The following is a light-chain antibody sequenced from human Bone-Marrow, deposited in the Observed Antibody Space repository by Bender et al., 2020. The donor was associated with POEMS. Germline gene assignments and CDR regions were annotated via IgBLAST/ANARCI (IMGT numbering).Light chain of an antibody. J-gene: IGLJ3*02. CDR2: GND. CDR3: SAWDGILNGWV. Sequence: QSVLTQPPSASGTPGQRVTISCSGSSSTIGGNAVNWCQHLPGPAPKLLIYGNDQRPSGVPDRFSGSKTGSSADLAISGLQSEDEADYFCSAWDGILNGWVFGGGTELTVL. CDR1: SSTIGGNA. V-gene: IGLV1-44*01.